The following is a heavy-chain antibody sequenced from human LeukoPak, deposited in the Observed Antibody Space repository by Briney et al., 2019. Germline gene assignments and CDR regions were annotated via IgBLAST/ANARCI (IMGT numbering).Heavy chain of an antibody. D-gene: IGHD6-13*01. J-gene: IGHJ5*02. V-gene: IGHV4-59*01. Sequence: SETPSQTCTEAAGYIISYYWSCFLQPLAGKLLWMGYIYYSGSTNYNHSLKSRVTISVDTSKNQFSLKLSSVTAADTAVYYCVREVAAAYSGNWFDPWGQGTLVTVSS. CDR1: AGYIISYY. CDR2: IYYSGST. CDR3: VREVAAAYSGNWFDP.